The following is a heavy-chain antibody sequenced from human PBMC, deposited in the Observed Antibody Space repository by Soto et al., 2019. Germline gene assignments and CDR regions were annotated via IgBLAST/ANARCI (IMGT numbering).Heavy chain of an antibody. CDR3: ARHIPSGYNDAFDI. V-gene: IGHV2-5*02. J-gene: IGHJ3*02. CDR2: IYWDGDK. Sequence: QITLKESGPTLVKPTQTLTLTCTFSGFSLSTSGVGVGWIRQPPGKALEWVTLIYWDGDKRYSPSLKSRITITKDTSKSQVVLTMSNMDPVDTGTYYCARHIPSGYNDAFDIWGQGTMVTVSS. CDR1: GFSLSTSGVG. D-gene: IGHD3-9*01.